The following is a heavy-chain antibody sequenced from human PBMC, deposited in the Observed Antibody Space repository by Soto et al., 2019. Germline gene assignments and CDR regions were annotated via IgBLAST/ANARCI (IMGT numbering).Heavy chain of an antibody. Sequence: DVQLLESGGGLVQPGGSLRLSCAASGFTFNNYAINWVRQSPGKGLEWVSVISGSAGSTYYADSVKGRFTITRDNYKNRLYLKRNSLRVEDTAVYYCAKSGDAAGTVGYFDCWGQG. CDR2: ISGSAGST. CDR3: AKSGDAAGTVGYFDC. J-gene: IGHJ4*02. CDR1: GFTFNNYA. D-gene: IGHD6-13*01. V-gene: IGHV3-23*01.